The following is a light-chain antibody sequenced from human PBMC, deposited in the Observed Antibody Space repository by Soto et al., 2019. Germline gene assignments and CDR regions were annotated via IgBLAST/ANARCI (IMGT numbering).Light chain of an antibody. V-gene: IGKV3D-20*02. CDR3: QQHSNAPWT. CDR1: QSVTSNY. CDR2: AIS. Sequence: EIVLTQSPGTLSLSPGESAALSCRASQSVTSNYLVWYRQKPGQAPRLLIYAISSRAAGIPDRFSGSGSGTDFTLTITRLEPEDSAVYYCQQHSNAPWTFGQGTRVEL. J-gene: IGKJ1*01.